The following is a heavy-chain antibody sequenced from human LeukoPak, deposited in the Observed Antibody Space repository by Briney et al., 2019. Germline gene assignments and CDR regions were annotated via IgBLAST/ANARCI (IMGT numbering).Heavy chain of an antibody. CDR3: ARDDHIAAAGNY. CDR2: IYYSGST. J-gene: IGHJ4*02. Sequence: SETLSLTCTVSGGSISSSSYYWGWIRQPPGKGLEWIGSIYYSGSTYYNPSLKSRVTISVDTSKNQFSLKLSSVTAADTAVYYCARDDHIAAAGNYWGQGTLVTVSS. CDR1: GGSISSSSYY. V-gene: IGHV4-39*07. D-gene: IGHD6-13*01.